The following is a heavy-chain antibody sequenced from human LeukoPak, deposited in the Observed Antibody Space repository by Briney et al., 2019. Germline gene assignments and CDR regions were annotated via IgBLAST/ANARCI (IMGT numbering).Heavy chain of an antibody. CDR3: AKEIRYDFWSGHPGYAFDI. J-gene: IGHJ3*02. V-gene: IGHV3-23*01. Sequence: QSGGSLRLSCAASGFTFSSYAMSWVRQAPGKGLEWVSAISGSGGSTYYADSVKGRFTISRDNSKNTLYLQMNSLRAEDTAVYYCAKEIRYDFWSGHPGYAFDIWGQGTMVTVSS. D-gene: IGHD3-3*01. CDR1: GFTFSSYA. CDR2: ISGSGGST.